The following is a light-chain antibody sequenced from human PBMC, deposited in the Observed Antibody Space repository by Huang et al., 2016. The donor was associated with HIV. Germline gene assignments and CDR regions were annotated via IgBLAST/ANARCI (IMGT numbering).Light chain of an antibody. CDR1: QSVSSN. Sequence: EIVMTQSPATLSVSPGERATLSCRASQSVSSNLAWYQQKPGQAPRLLIYGASTRATGIPARFSGSGSVTEFTLTINSLQSEDFAVYYCQQYDNWPPITFGPGTRVDIK. V-gene: IGKV3-15*01. J-gene: IGKJ3*01. CDR2: GAS. CDR3: QQYDNWPPIT.